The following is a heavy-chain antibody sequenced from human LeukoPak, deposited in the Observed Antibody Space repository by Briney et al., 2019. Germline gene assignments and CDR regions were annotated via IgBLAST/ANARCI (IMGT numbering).Heavy chain of an antibody. CDR3: ARGMIPGAPDY. Sequence: GGSLRLSCAASGFTFSSYAMSWVRQAPGKGLEWVSSISSSSSYIYYADSVKGRFTISRDNAKNSLYLQMNSLRAEDTAVYYCARGMIPGAPDYWGQGTLVTVSS. V-gene: IGHV3-21*01. CDR1: GFTFSSYA. J-gene: IGHJ4*02. D-gene: IGHD3-16*01. CDR2: ISSSSSYI.